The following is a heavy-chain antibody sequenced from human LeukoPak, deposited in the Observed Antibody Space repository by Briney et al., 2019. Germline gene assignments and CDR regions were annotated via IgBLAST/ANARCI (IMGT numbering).Heavy chain of an antibody. CDR1: AGSINSGGYF. V-gene: IGHV4-31*03. CDR3: ARYHCGSTYCPGVDY. J-gene: IGHJ4*02. D-gene: IGHD2-2*01. Sequence: SETLSLTCTVSAGSINSGGYFWTWVRQHPGEGLEWIGYIWNSGNSYYNPSLSSRVIISADSSKSTFSLKLSSVTAADTAVYYCARYHCGSTYCPGVDYYGQGTLVTVSS. CDR2: IWNSGNS.